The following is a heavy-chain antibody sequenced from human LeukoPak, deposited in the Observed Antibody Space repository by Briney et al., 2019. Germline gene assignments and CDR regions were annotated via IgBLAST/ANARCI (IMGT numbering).Heavy chain of an antibody. J-gene: IGHJ3*02. CDR2: KYYSGSA. Sequence: SSDTLSLTCSLSGVSISDGRYYWTWIRQHPGNGLEWFGYKYYSGSAKYNPPLKSRLTISVEPSKNQFSLQLRSVTAADTAMYYCATPYCSGISCLDVFNMWGQGTMVTVSS. CDR3: ATPYCSGISCLDVFNM. V-gene: IGHV4-31*03. D-gene: IGHD2-15*01. CDR1: GVSISDGRYY.